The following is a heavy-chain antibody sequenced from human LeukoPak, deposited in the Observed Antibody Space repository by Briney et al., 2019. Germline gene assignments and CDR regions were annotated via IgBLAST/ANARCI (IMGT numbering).Heavy chain of an antibody. Sequence: ASVKVSCKVSGYTLTELSMHWVRQAPGKGLEWMGGFDPEDGETIYAQKFQGRVTMTEDTSTDTAYMELSSLRSEDTAVYYCATRLLWKRPFDPWGQGTLVTVSS. CDR1: GYTLTELS. D-gene: IGHD3-10*01. CDR3: ATRLLWKRPFDP. J-gene: IGHJ5*02. CDR2: FDPEDGET. V-gene: IGHV1-24*01.